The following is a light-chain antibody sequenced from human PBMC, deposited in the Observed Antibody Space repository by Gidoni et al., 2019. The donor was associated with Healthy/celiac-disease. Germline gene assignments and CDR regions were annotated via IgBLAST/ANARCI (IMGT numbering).Light chain of an antibody. CDR3: CSYAGSSTSQGYV. CDR2: EGS. Sequence: QSALTQPASVSGSPGQSITISCTGTSSDVGSYNLVSWYQQHPGKAPKLMIYEGSKRPSGVSNRFSGSKSGNTASLTISGLQAEDEADYYCCSYAGSSTSQGYVFGTGTKVTVL. J-gene: IGLJ1*01. CDR1: SSDVGSYNL. V-gene: IGLV2-23*01.